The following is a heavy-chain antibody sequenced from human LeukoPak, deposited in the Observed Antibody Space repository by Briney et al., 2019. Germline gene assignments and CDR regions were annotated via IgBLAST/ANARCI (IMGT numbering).Heavy chain of an antibody. J-gene: IGHJ4*02. CDR2: ISGSGSGGST. CDR1: GFTFSSYA. Sequence: PGGSLRLSCAASGFTFSSYAMSWVRQAPGKRLEWVSSISGSGSGGSTYYADSVKGRFTISRDNSKNTLYLQMNSLRAEDTAVYYCAKSGYNRFDYWGQGTLVTVSS. V-gene: IGHV3-23*01. D-gene: IGHD5-24*01. CDR3: AKSGYNRFDY.